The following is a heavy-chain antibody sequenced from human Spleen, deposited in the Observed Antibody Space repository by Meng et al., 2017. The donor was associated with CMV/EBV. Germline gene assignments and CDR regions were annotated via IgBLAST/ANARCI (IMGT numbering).Heavy chain of an antibody. CDR2: IYHSGNT. Sequence: SETLSLTCTVSGYSISSGYYWGWIRQPPGKGLEWIGSIYHSGNTYYNPSLKSRVTISVDTSNNHFSLRLSSVPAADTAVYYCSREGRYCSSTSCSYDAFDIWGQGTMVTVSS. CDR3: SREGRYCSSTSCSYDAFDI. V-gene: IGHV4-38-2*02. J-gene: IGHJ3*02. CDR1: GYSISSGYY. D-gene: IGHD2-2*01.